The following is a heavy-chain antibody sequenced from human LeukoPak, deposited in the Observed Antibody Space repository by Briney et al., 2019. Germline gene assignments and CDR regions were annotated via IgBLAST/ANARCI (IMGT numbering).Heavy chain of an antibody. D-gene: IGHD2-15*01. CDR2: ISGSGGST. V-gene: IGHV3-23*01. Sequence: GGSLRLSCAASGFTFSSYAMSWVRQAPGKGLEWVSAISGSGGSTYYADSVKGRFTISRDNSKNTLYLQMNSLRAEDTALYYCAKDLAARLYYYGMDVWGQGTTVTVSS. CDR1: GFTFSSYA. J-gene: IGHJ6*02. CDR3: AKDLAARLYYYGMDV.